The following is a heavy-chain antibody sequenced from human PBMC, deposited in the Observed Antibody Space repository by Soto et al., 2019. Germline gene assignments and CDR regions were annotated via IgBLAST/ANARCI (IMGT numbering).Heavy chain of an antibody. CDR3: ATGGYSYGWGY. D-gene: IGHD5-18*01. V-gene: IGHV3-74*01. J-gene: IGHJ4*02. CDR2: VSPDGSSS. CDR1: GITFSNYW. Sequence: EVQLVESGGGSVQPGGSLRLSCVGSGITFSNYWMHWVRHVPGKGPVWVSRVSPDGSSSSYADFVKGRFIVSRDNAKNVAYLQVNSLRADDTAVYYCATGGYSYGWGYWGQGTLVTVSS.